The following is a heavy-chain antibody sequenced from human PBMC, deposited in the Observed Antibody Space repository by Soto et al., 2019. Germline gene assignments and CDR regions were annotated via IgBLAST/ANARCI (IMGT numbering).Heavy chain of an antibody. V-gene: IGHV3-21*04. CDR3: ANGLYSHGYAYSSGCFIDY. D-gene: IGHD6-19*01. CDR2: ISSSSVYI. J-gene: IGHJ4*02. Sequence: GGSLRLSCAASGFTFSSYYMSWVRQAPGKGLEWVSSISSSSVYIYYADSVKGRFTISRDNAKNSLYLQMNSLRADDTAVYYCANGLYSHGYAYSSGCFIDYCRQRNLVPVSP. CDR1: GFTFSSYY.